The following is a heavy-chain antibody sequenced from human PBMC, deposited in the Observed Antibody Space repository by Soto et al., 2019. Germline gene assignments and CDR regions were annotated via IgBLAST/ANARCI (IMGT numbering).Heavy chain of an antibody. CDR3: ATRIGNIGWYWLDT. CDR2: IVLGNGNT. J-gene: IGHJ5*02. Sequence: SVKVSCKASGFTFSSSAVQWVRQARGQPLEWIGWIVLGNGNTNYAQKFQQRVTITRDMSTSTAYMEVRSLTSEDTAVYYCATRIGNIGWYWLDTWGRG. CDR1: GFTFSSSA. V-gene: IGHV1-58*01. D-gene: IGHD6-19*01.